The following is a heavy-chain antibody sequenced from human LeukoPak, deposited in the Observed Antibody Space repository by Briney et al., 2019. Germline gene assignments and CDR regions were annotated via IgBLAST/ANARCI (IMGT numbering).Heavy chain of an antibody. V-gene: IGHV3-23*01. J-gene: IGHJ4*02. Sequence: GGSLRLSCAASGFTFSSYGMSWVRQAPGKGLEWVSAISGSGGSTYYADSVKGRFTISRDSSKNTLYLQMNGLRAEDTAVYYCAKPEGSSWFLMGYWGQGTLVTVSS. D-gene: IGHD6-13*01. CDR2: ISGSGGST. CDR3: AKPEGSSWFLMGY. CDR1: GFTFSSYG.